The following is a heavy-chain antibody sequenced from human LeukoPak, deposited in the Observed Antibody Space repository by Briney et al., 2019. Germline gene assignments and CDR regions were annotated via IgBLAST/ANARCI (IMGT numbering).Heavy chain of an antibody. J-gene: IGHJ1*01. V-gene: IGHV4-59*01. Sequence: SETLSLTCTVSGGSISSYYWSWIRQPPGKGLEWIGYIYYSGSTNYNPSLKSRVTISVDTSKNQFSLKLTSVTAADTAVYYCARSGHSSSWYSPHWGQGTLVTVSS. CDR3: ARSGHSSSWYSPH. D-gene: IGHD6-13*01. CDR1: GGSISSYY. CDR2: IYYSGST.